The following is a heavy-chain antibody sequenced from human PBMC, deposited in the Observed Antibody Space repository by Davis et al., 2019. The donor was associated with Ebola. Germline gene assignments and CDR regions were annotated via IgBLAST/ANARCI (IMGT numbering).Heavy chain of an antibody. V-gene: IGHV3-7*03. J-gene: IGHJ4*02. CDR2: IKQDGSEK. D-gene: IGHD3-16*01. CDR3: ARKSTFFDY. Sequence: PGGSLRLSCAASGFTFSNYWMSWFRQAPGKGLEWVANIKQDGSEKYYVDSVKGRFTISRDNAKTSLYLQMNSLRAEDTAVYYCARKSTFFDYWGQGTRVTVSS. CDR1: GFTFSNYW.